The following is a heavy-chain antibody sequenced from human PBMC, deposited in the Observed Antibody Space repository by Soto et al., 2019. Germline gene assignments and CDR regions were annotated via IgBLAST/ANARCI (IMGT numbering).Heavy chain of an antibody. CDR2: INWNSVTF. CDR1: GLNFHNYS. D-gene: IGHD6-13*01. Sequence: GGSLILSCASSGLNFHNYSMHLVRQAPGKGLEWVSGINWNSVTFDYANSVKGRFTISRDNSKNTLYLQMGSLRAEDMAVYYCARKSYSSYYFDYWGQGTLVTVSS. J-gene: IGHJ4*02. CDR3: ARKSYSSYYFDY. V-gene: IGHV3-9*03.